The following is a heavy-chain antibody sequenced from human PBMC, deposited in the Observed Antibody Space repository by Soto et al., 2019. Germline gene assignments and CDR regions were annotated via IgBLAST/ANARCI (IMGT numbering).Heavy chain of an antibody. D-gene: IGHD3-16*01. J-gene: IGHJ4*02. CDR1: GASISSSDW. V-gene: IGHV4-4*02. CDR3: ARDFKAPNDAWAFDY. Sequence: LRRPLSLTCAVSGASISSSDWWDWVRQPPGKGLEWIGEINHSGTTIYNPSLKGRVIISVDESKNHFSLKLTSVTAADTAVYFCARDFKAPNDAWAFDYWGQGTLVTVSS. CDR2: INHSGTT.